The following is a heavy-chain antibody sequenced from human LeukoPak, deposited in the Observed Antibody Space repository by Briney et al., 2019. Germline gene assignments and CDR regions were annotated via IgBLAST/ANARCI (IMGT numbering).Heavy chain of an antibody. CDR2: ISSDGGNK. D-gene: IGHD3-3*01. V-gene: IGHV3-30*03. Sequence: GGSLRLSCAVSGFTFSKYGMVWVRQAPGKGLEWVAFISSDGGNKNYADPVRGRFTISRDNSKNTLYLQMNSLRAEDTAVYYCARNYEGLSWWGQGTLVTVSS. J-gene: IGHJ4*02. CDR3: ARNYEGLSW. CDR1: GFTFSKYG.